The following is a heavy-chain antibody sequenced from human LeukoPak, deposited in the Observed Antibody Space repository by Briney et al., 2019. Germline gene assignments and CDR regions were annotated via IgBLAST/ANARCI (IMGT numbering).Heavy chain of an antibody. J-gene: IGHJ6*03. V-gene: IGHV4-4*07. CDR1: GGSISSYY. Sequence: SETLSLTCTVSGGSISSYYWSWIRQPAGKGLEWIGRIYTSGSTNYNPSLKSRVTMSVDTSKNQFSLKLSSVTAADTAVYYCARARWIVGANAVECYYMDVWGKGTTVTVSS. CDR2: IYTSGST. CDR3: ARARWIVGANAVECYYMDV. D-gene: IGHD1-26*01.